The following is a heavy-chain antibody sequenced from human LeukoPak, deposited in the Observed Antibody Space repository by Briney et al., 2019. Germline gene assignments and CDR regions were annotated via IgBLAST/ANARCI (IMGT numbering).Heavy chain of an antibody. V-gene: IGHV4-59*08. CDR1: GGSISSYY. CDR3: ASSTVTKYYFDY. J-gene: IGHJ4*02. Sequence: PSETLSLTCTVSGGSISSYYWSWIRQPPGKGLEWIGYIYYSGSTNYNPSLKSRVTISVDTSKNQFSLKLSSVTAADTAVYYCASSTVTKYYFDYWGQGTLVTVSS. D-gene: IGHD4-17*01. CDR2: IYYSGST.